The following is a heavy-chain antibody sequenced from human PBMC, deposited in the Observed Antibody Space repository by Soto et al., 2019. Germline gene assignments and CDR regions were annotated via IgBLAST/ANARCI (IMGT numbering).Heavy chain of an antibody. CDR3: AGAPSEAARRARYYIGY. V-gene: IGHV4-59*13. CDR2: FYYPGSN. CDR1: GGSINSYY. D-gene: IGHD6-6*01. Sequence: PSETLSLTCTISGGSINSYYWTWIRQPPGKGLEWIGFFYYPGSNKYNSSLKSRVTISLDTSTNQFSLRLNSVTAADTAVYYCAGAPSEAARRARYYIGYWGRGSLVTVSS. J-gene: IGHJ4*02.